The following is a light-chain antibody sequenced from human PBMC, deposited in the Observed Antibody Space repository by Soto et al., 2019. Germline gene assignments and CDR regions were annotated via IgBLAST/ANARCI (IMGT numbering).Light chain of an antibody. CDR3: QQFSSYPLT. CDR2: DAS. CDR1: QTVRNNY. Sequence: EFVLTQSPGILSLSPGERATLSCRASQTVRNNYLAWYQQKPGQAPRLLIYDASSRATGIPDRFSGGGSGTDFTLTISRLEPEDFAVYYCQQFSSYPLTFGGGTKV. J-gene: IGKJ4*01. V-gene: IGKV3-20*01.